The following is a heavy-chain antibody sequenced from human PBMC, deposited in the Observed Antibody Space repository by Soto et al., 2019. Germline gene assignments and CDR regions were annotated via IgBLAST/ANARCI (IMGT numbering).Heavy chain of an antibody. D-gene: IGHD2-2*01. CDR1: GGSIRNYY. J-gene: IGHJ4*02. CDR3: AREKVVPAAMIDY. V-gene: IGHV4-59*01. Sequence: SETLSLTCTVSGGSIRNYYWSWIRQPPGKGLEWIGYIYYSGSTNYNPSLKSRVTISVDTSKNQFSLKLSSVTAADTAVYYCAREKVVPAAMIDYWGQGTLVTVSS. CDR2: IYYSGST.